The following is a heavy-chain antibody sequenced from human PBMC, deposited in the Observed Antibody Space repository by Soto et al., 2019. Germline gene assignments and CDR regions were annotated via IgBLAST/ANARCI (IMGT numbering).Heavy chain of an antibody. CDR3: SRQEVTGSHYYGLDV. J-gene: IGHJ6*02. CDR2: LYSDGTT. V-gene: IGHV3-53*01. CDR1: GFTVSSNY. D-gene: IGHD4-4*01. Sequence: GGSLRLSCAASGFTVSSNYMTWVRQAPGKGLYWVSVLYSDGTTYYEDSVKGRFTISRDDSKNTLYLQMNSLRVEDTAVYYCSRQEVTGSHYYGLDVWGQGTTVTVSS.